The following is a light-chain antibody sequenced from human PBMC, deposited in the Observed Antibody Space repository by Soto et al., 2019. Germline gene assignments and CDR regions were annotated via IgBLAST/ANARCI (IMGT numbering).Light chain of an antibody. J-gene: IGLJ3*02. Sequence: QSALTQPASVSGSPGQSITISCTGTSSDVGDNKYVSWYQHHPGKAPRLMIYEVSNRPSGVSNRFSGSKSGNTASLTISGLQAEDEADYYCSSFISSSIKWVFGGGTKLTVL. V-gene: IGLV2-14*01. CDR3: SSFISSSIKWV. CDR2: EVS. CDR1: SSDVGDNKY.